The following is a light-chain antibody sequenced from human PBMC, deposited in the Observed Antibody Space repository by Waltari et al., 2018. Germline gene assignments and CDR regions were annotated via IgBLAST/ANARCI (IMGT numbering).Light chain of an antibody. CDR2: DDS. V-gene: IGLV3-21*02. CDR3: QVWDSSSDLVV. CDR1: NIGRKS. Sequence: SYVLTQPPSVSVAPGQTARITRGGNNIGRKSVHWYQQKPGQAPVLVVYDDSDRPSGIPERFSGSNSGNTATLTISRVEAGDEADYYCQVWDSSSDLVVFGGGTKLTVL. J-gene: IGLJ2*01.